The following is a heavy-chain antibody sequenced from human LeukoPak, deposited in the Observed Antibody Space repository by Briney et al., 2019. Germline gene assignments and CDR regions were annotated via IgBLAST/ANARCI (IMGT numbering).Heavy chain of an antibody. D-gene: IGHD6-13*01. V-gene: IGHV3-9*01. CDR1: GFTFDDYA. J-gene: IGHJ4*02. CDR3: ARGWGRSSSIDC. Sequence: GGSLRLSCAASGFTFDDYAMHWVRQAPGKGLEWVSGISWNSGSIGYADSVKGRFTISRDNSKNTLYLQMNSLRAEDTAVYYCARGWGRSSSIDCWGQGTLVTVSS. CDR2: ISWNSGSI.